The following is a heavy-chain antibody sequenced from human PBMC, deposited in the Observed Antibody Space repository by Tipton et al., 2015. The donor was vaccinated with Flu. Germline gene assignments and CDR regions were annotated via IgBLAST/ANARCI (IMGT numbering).Heavy chain of an antibody. CDR1: GFIFSSYA. J-gene: IGHJ4*02. CDR2: IGGSGGST. CDR3: AKYRWAYGYEGF. V-gene: IGHV3-23*01. D-gene: IGHD5-18*01. Sequence: GSLRLSCAASGFIFSSYAFSWVRQAPGKGLEWVSGIGGSGGSTYYADSVKGRFTISRDNSKNTLYLQMNSLRAEDTAVYYCAKYRWAYGYEGFWGQGTLVTVSS.